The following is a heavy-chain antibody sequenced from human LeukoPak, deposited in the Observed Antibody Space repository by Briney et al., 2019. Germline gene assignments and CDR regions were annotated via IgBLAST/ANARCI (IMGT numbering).Heavy chain of an antibody. CDR3: ARDLHGSRDV. D-gene: IGHD3-10*01. J-gene: IGHJ6*04. Sequence: PGRSLRLSCADSEFTLSNYWIHWVRQAPGKGLEWVSRVNPDGSITNYADSVKGRFTISRDNAKNTLYLQMDSLGAEDTAVYYCARDLHGSRDVWGKGTTVTVSS. V-gene: IGHV3-74*01. CDR1: EFTLSNYW. CDR2: VNPDGSIT.